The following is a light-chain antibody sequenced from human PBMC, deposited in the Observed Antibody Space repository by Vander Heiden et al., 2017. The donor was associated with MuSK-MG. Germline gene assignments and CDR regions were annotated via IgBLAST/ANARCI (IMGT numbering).Light chain of an antibody. CDR3: QRSDSTPKK. CDR2: AAS. CDR1: QSISSY. J-gene: IGKJ5*01. V-gene: IGKV1-39*01. Sequence: DIQMTQSPSSLSASVGDRVTITCRASQSISSYLNWYQQKPGKAPKLLIYAASSLQSGVPSRFSGSGSGTDFTLTISRLHPEDFATYYCQRSDSTPKKFGQGTRLEIK.